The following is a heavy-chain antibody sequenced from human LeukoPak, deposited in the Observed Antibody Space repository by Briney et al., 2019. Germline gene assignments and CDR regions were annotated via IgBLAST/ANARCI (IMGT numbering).Heavy chain of an antibody. CDR2: IYTSGST. Sequence: PSETLSLTCTVSGGSISSYSWNWIRQPAGKGLEWIGRIYTSGSTNYNPSLTSRVTMSVDTSKNQFSLKLSSVTAADTAIYYCARASSGSYYYFTTGAREPWSPSPQ. CDR3: ARASSGSYYYFTT. CDR1: GGSISSYS. D-gene: IGHD3-22*01. J-gene: IGHJ4*02. V-gene: IGHV4-4*07.